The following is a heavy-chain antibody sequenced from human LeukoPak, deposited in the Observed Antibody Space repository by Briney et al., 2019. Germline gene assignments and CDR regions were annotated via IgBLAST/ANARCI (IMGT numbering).Heavy chain of an antibody. CDR3: ARDPTPIPGMATGNAFDI. D-gene: IGHD5-24*01. CDR2: IWYDGSNK. Sequence: SCKVSGYTLTELSMHWVRQAPGKGLEWVAVIWYDGSNKYYADSVKGRFTISRDNSKNTLYLQMNSLRAEDTAVYYCARDPTPIPGMATGNAFDIWGQGTMVTVSS. CDR1: GYTLTELS. J-gene: IGHJ3*02. V-gene: IGHV3-33*01.